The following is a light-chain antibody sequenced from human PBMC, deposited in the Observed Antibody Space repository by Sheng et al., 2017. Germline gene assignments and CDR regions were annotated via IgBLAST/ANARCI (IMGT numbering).Light chain of an antibody. CDR2: GNT. CDR1: NSNIGAGYD. CDR3: QSYDSSLSAWV. V-gene: IGLV1-40*01. Sequence: QSVLTQPPSVSGAPGQRVTISCSGNNSNIGAGYDVHWYQQLPGTAPKLLIYGNTNRPSGVPDRFSGSKSGTSPSLAITGLQAEDEADYYCQSYDSSLSAWVFGGGTK. J-gene: IGLJ2*01.